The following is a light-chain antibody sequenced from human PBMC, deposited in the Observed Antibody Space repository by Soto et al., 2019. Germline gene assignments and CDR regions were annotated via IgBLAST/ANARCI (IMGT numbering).Light chain of an antibody. Sequence: DIQMTQSPSTLSASVGDRVTITCRASQSISSWLSWYQQKPGKAPKLLIYDASNLESGVPSRFGGSGSGTEFTLTISNLQPDDFATYYCQQYENYWTFGQGTKVDIK. CDR3: QQYENYWT. J-gene: IGKJ1*01. V-gene: IGKV1-5*01. CDR1: QSISSW. CDR2: DAS.